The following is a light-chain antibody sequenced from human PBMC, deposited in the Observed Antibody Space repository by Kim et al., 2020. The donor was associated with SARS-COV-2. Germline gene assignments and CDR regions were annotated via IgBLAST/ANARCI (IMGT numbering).Light chain of an antibody. CDR3: AAWDDSLNGPV. CDR1: SSNIGSNS. V-gene: IGLV1-44*01. J-gene: IGLJ3*02. Sequence: QSVLTQAPSASGTPGQRLTISCSGSSSNIGSNSVNWYQQFPGAAPKLLIYSNTHRPSGVPDRLSGSKSGTSASLAISGLQSEDETDYYCAAWDDSLNGPVFGGGTQLTVL. CDR2: SNT.